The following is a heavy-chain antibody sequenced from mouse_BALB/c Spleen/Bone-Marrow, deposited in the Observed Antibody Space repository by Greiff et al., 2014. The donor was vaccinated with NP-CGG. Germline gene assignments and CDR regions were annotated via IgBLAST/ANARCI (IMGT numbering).Heavy chain of an antibody. J-gene: IGHJ3*01. V-gene: IGHV2-9*02. D-gene: IGHD2-14*01. CDR1: GFSLTSYG. CDR2: IRAGGST. Sequence: VKLMESGPGLVAPSQSLSITCTVSGFSLTSYGVHWVRQPPGKGLEWLGVIRAGGSTNYNSALMSRLSIKKDNSKSQVFLKMNSLQTDDTAMYYCARDQEVRRIAYWGQGTLVTVSA. CDR3: ARDQEVRRIAY.